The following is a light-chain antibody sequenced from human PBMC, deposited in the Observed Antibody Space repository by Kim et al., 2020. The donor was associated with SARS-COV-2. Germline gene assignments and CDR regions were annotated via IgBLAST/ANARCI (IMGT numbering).Light chain of an antibody. V-gene: IGKV1-33*01. Sequence: STSVGDRVTLACQTSQDITNYVNWYQQKPGKAPTLLIYYAFNLETGVPSRFSGSGSGTDFTLTINSLQPEDFATYFCQQYDHLPLTFGGGTKVEI. CDR2: YAF. CDR3: QQYDHLPLT. CDR1: QDITNY. J-gene: IGKJ4*01.